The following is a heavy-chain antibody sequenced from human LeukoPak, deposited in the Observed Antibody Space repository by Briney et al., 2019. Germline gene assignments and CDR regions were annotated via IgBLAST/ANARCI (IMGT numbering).Heavy chain of an antibody. V-gene: IGHV4-31*03. CDR2: IYYSGST. CDR1: GGSISSGGYY. D-gene: IGHD6-13*01. CDR3: AREGQYSSSWYFDY. Sequence: SETLSLTCTVSGGSISSGGYYWSWIRQHPGKGLEWIGYIYYSGSTYYNPSLKSRVTISVDTSKNQFSLKLSSVTAADTAVYYCAREGQYSSSWYFDYWGQGTLVTVSS. J-gene: IGHJ4*02.